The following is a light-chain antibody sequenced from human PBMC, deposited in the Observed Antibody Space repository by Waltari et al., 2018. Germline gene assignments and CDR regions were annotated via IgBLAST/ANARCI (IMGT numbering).Light chain of an antibody. CDR2: DAS. CDR3: QQRSNWPRT. V-gene: IGKV3-11*01. J-gene: IGKJ1*01. CDR1: QSVRSY. Sequence: EIVLTQSPATLSLSPGERATLSCRASQSVRSYLAWYQQKPGQAPRLLIYDASNRAYGIPGRFSGSGSGTDFTLTISSLEPEDFAVYYCQQRSNWPRTFGQGTKVEIK.